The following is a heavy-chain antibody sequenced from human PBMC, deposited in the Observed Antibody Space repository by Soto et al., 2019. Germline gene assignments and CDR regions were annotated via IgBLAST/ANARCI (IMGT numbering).Heavy chain of an antibody. V-gene: IGHV4-31*03. Sequence: QVQLQESGPGLVKPSQTLSLICTVSGASMSRGGNYWSWIRQRPGEGLEWIGYIYRSGRTYYNPSPQSRVTISIDTSKKQFSLNVTSVTAADTAVYFCARDRGVVASNDAFDVWGRGTMVTVSS. CDR2: IYRSGRT. D-gene: IGHD2-21*01. CDR1: GASMSRGGNY. CDR3: ARDRGVVASNDAFDV. J-gene: IGHJ3*01.